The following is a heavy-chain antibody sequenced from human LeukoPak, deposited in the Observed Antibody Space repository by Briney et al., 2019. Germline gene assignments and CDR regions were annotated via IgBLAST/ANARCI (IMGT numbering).Heavy chain of an antibody. V-gene: IGHV4-59*08. Sequence: SETLSLTCTVSGGSISSYYWSWIRQPPGKGLEWIGYIYYSGSTNYNPSLKSRVTISVDTSKNQFSLKLSSVTAADTAVYYCARVVVVPAAILSRWYFDLWGRGTLVTVSS. D-gene: IGHD2-2*02. CDR2: IYYSGST. J-gene: IGHJ2*01. CDR1: GGSISSYY. CDR3: ARVVVVPAAILSRWYFDL.